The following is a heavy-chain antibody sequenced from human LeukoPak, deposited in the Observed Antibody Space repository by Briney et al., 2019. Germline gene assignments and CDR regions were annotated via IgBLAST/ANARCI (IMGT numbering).Heavy chain of an antibody. CDR3: ARESLAAKWFDP. J-gene: IGHJ5*02. Sequence: GASVKVSCKASGYTFTGYYMHWVRQAPGQGLEWMGWINPNSGGTNYAQKFQSRVTMTRDTSISTAYMELSRLRSDDTAVYYCARESLAAKWFDPWGQGTLVTVSS. V-gene: IGHV1-2*02. CDR1: GYTFTGYY. CDR2: INPNSGGT. D-gene: IGHD6-6*01.